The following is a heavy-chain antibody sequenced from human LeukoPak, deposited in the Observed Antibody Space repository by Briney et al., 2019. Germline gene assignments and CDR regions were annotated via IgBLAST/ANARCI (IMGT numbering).Heavy chain of an antibody. Sequence: PGGPLRLSCAASGFTFSSYAMHWVRQAPGKGLEWVAVISYDGSNKYYADSVKGRFTISRDNSKNTLYLQMNSPRAEDTAVYYCARDLYCTNGVCSSFDYWGQGTLVTVSS. J-gene: IGHJ4*02. V-gene: IGHV3-30-3*01. CDR1: GFTFSSYA. CDR2: ISYDGSNK. D-gene: IGHD2-8*01. CDR3: ARDLYCTNGVCSSFDY.